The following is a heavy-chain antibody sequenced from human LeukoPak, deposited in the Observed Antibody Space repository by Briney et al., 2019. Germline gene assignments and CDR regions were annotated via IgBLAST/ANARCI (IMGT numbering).Heavy chain of an antibody. Sequence: PGRSLRLSCAASGFTFSSYGMHWVRQAPGKGLEWVAVIWYDGSNKYYADSVKGRFTISRDNSKNTLYLQMNILSAEDTAVYYCARDSSRGIDPWGQGTLVTVSP. CDR3: ARDSSRGIDP. CDR2: IWYDGSNK. CDR1: GFTFSSYG. J-gene: IGHJ5*02. V-gene: IGHV3-33*01. D-gene: IGHD6-13*01.